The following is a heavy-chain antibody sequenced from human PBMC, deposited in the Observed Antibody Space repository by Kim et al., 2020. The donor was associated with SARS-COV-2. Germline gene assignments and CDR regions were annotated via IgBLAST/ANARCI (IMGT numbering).Heavy chain of an antibody. D-gene: IGHD5-12*01. CDR1: GFTFNTYW. CDR3: ARDLGYTYLDY. CDR2: IKGDWSIS. V-gene: IGHV3-74*03. J-gene: IGHJ4*02. Sequence: GGSLRLSCAASGFTFNTYWMHWVRQAPGKGLVWVSTIKGDWSISTYADSVKGRFTISRDNAKNALYLQIHSLRVEDTALYYCARDLGYTYLDYWGQGTLVTVSS.